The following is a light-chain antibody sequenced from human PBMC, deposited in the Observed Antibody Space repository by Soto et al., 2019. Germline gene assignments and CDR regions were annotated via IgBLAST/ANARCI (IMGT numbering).Light chain of an antibody. V-gene: IGLV8-61*01. CDR2: STN. J-gene: IGLJ2*01. Sequence: QAVVTQEPSFSVSPGRTVTLTCGLSSGSVSTSYYPSWYQQTPGQAPRTLIYSTNTRSSGVPDRFSGSILGNKAALTITGAQADDESDYYCVLYMGSAHVVFGGGTKVTVL. CDR3: VLYMGSAHVV. CDR1: SGSVSTSYY.